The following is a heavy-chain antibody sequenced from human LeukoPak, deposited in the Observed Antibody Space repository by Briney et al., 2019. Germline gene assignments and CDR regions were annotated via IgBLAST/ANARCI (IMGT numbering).Heavy chain of an antibody. V-gene: IGHV1-69*01. CDR3: ARDRLNYYGSGSYSHYFDY. CDR2: IIPIFGTA. Sequence: SVKVSCKASGGTFSSYAISWVRQAPGQGLEWMGGIIPIFGTANYAQKFQGRVTIAADESTSTAYMELSSLRSEDTAVYYCARDRLNYYGSGSYSHYFDYWGQGTLVTVSS. CDR1: GGTFSSYA. D-gene: IGHD3-10*01. J-gene: IGHJ4*02.